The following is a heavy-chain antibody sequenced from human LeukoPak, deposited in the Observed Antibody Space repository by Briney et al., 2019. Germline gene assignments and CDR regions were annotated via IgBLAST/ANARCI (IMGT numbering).Heavy chain of an antibody. V-gene: IGHV4-61*02. CDR2: IYTSGST. CDR1: GGSISSGSYY. D-gene: IGHD4-17*01. J-gene: IGHJ4*02. CDR3: AREGGYGDWADY. Sequence: SXXLSLTCSVSGGSISSGSYYWRWIRQPAGKGLEWIGRIYTSGSTNYNPSGKSRITIGVDRGKNKFSLKLSSVTAADTAVYYCAREGGYGDWADYRGQGTLVTVSS.